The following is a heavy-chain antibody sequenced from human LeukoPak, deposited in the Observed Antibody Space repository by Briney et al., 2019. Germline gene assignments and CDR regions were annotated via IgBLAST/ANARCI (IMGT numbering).Heavy chain of an antibody. V-gene: IGHV3-30-3*01. CDR1: GFTFSSYA. CDR3: AKGPSSQTPNDAFDI. J-gene: IGHJ3*02. D-gene: IGHD6-13*01. Sequence: PGGSLRLSCAASGFTFSSYAMHWVRQAPGKGLEWVAVISYDGSNKYYADSVKGRFTISRDNSKNTLYLQMNSLRAEDTAVYYCAKGPSSQTPNDAFDIWGQGTMVTVSS. CDR2: ISYDGSNK.